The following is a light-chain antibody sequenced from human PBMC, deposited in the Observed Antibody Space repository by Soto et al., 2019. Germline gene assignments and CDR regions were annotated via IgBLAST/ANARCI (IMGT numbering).Light chain of an antibody. J-gene: IGKJ4*01. CDR2: DAS. V-gene: IGKV3-20*01. Sequence: EIVLTQSPASLSVSPGERATLSCRASQSVSSNLAWYQQKPGQAPRLLIYDASSRATGIPDRFSGGGSGTDFTLTISRLEPEDFVVYYCQQFSSYPLTFGGGTKVDIK. CDR1: QSVSSN. CDR3: QQFSSYPLT.